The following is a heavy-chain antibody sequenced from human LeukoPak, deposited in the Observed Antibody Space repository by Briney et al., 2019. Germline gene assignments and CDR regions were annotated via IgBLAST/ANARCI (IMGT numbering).Heavy chain of an antibody. J-gene: IGHJ5*02. D-gene: IGHD3-10*01. V-gene: IGHV3-9*01. CDR2: ISWNSGSI. Sequence: GRSLRLSCAASGFTFDDYAMHWVRQAPGKGLEWVSGISWNSGSIGYADSVKGRFTISRDNAKNSLYLQMNSLRAEDTALYYCYGSGISSHDDDPWGQGTLSPSPQ. CDR1: GFTFDDYA. CDR3: YGSGISSHDDDP.